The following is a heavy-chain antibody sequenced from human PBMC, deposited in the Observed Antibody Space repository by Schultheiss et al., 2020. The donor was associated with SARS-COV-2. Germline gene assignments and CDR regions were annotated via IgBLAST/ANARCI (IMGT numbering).Heavy chain of an antibody. D-gene: IGHD2-21*02. CDR1: GFTFSSYA. V-gene: IGHV3-48*02. CDR2: ITTSSSNI. CDR3: ARDEPNIVVVTATQSSFDY. Sequence: GGSLRLSCAASGFTFSSYAMSWIRQAPGKGLEWISYITTSSSNIHYADSVNGRFTISRDNAKNSLYLQMNSLRDEDTAVYYCARDEPNIVVVTATQSSFDYWGQGTLVTVSS. J-gene: IGHJ4*02.